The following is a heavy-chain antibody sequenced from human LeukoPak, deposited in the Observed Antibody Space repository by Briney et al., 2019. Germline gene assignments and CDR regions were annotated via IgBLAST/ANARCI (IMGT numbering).Heavy chain of an antibody. CDR3: AKAYYDPSGYSYYFDY. CDR1: GFPFSAYS. CDR2: ISGSSSYV. V-gene: IGHV3-21*01. D-gene: IGHD3-22*01. Sequence: PGGSLRLSCAASGFPFSAYSMNWVRQAPGKGLEWVSSISGSSSYVYYADSVKGRFTISRDNAKNSLYLHMNSLRAEDTAVYYCAKAYYDPSGYSYYFDYWGQGTLVTASS. J-gene: IGHJ4*02.